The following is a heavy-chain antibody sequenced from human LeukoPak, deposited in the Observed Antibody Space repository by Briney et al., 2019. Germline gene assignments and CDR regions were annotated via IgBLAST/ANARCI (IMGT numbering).Heavy chain of an antibody. CDR2: IYPGDSDT. D-gene: IGHD1-1*01. CDR3: ARRRGESGSTVDYYYYYMDV. Sequence: KKPGESLKIXCKGSGYSFTSYWIGWVRQMPGKGLEWMGIIYPGDSDTRYSPSFQGQVTISADKSISTAYLQWSSLKASDTAMYYCARRRGESGSTVDYYYYYMDVWGKGTTVTVSS. V-gene: IGHV5-51*03. J-gene: IGHJ6*03. CDR1: GYSFTSYW.